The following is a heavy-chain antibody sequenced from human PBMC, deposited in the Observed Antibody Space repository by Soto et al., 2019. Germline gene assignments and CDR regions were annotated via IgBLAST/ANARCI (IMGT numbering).Heavy chain of an antibody. J-gene: IGHJ5*02. CDR1: GFTFRTFT. V-gene: IGHV3-21*06. CDR3: ARDAGGVSSAEGWFDP. D-gene: IGHD6-6*01. Sequence: EVQLVESGGGLVKPGGSLRLSCAASGFTFRTFTMNWVRQAPGKGLEWVSAVSSNSAYIYYAESVKGRFTISRDNIKNSMCLPMNSLGVEDTAVYYWARDAGGVSSAEGWFDPWGQGTLVTVSS. CDR2: VSSNSAYI.